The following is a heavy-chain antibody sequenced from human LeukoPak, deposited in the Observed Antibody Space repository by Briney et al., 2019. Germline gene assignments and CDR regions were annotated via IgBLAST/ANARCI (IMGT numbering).Heavy chain of an antibody. V-gene: IGHV1-2*02. CDR3: AREYYDSSGYYRHFDY. Sequence: EASVKVSCKASGYTFTGYYMHWVRQAPGQGLEWMGWINPNSGGTNYAQKFQGRVTMTRDTSISTAHMELSRLRSDDTAVYYCAREYYDSSGYYRHFDYWGQGTLVTVSS. J-gene: IGHJ4*02. CDR2: INPNSGGT. D-gene: IGHD3-22*01. CDR1: GYTFTGYY.